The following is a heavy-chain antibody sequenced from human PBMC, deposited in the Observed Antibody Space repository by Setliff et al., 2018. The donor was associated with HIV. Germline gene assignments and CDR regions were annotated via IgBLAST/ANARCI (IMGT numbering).Heavy chain of an antibody. J-gene: IGHJ4*02. CDR3: AREGQWLDGFDY. CDR2: ISSSSST. Sequence: GGSLRLSCAASGFTFSSYSMNWVRQAPGKGLEWVSYISSSSSTYYADSVKGRFTISRDNSKNTLYLQMNSLRTEDTAVYYCAREGQWLDGFDYWGQGTLVTVSS. D-gene: IGHD6-19*01. V-gene: IGHV3-48*01. CDR1: GFTFSSYS.